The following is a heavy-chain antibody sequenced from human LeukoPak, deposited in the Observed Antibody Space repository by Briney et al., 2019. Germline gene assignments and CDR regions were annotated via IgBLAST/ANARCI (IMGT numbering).Heavy chain of an antibody. D-gene: IGHD3-22*01. V-gene: IGHV3-23*01. CDR1: GCTFSSYA. CDR3: AKAREYYDSSGYYPDY. CDR2: ISGSGGST. J-gene: IGHJ4*02. Sequence: GGSLRLSCAASGCTFSSYAMSWVRQAPGKGLEWVSAISGSGGSTYYADSVKGRFTISRDNSKNTLYLQMNSLRAEDTAVYYCAKAREYYDSSGYYPDYWGQGTLVTVSS.